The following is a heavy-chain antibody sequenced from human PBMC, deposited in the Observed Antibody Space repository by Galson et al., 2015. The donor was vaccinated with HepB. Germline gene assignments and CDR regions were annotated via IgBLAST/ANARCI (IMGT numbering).Heavy chain of an antibody. CDR3: AKDRYYDSGNRDAFDN. CDR2: ITGSAGTT. CDR1: GFTFSSYV. Sequence: SLRLSCAASGFTFSSYVMSWVRQAPGKGLEWVSSITGSAGTTHYADSVKGRFTISRDNSKNTLYLQMNSLRAEDAAVYYCAKDRYYDSGNRDAFDNWGQGTMVTVSS. V-gene: IGHV3-23*01. D-gene: IGHD3-10*01. J-gene: IGHJ3*02.